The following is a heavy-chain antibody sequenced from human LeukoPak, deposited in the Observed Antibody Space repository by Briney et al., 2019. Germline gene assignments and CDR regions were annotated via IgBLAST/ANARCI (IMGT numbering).Heavy chain of an antibody. J-gene: IGHJ6*01. CDR1: GFTFGSDG. CDR3: ARPLYSGYTDFFYGMDV. CDR2: ISYDGSSK. Sequence: PAGSLRLSCSASGFTFGSDGKHWVRPGPRKGMGWEGVISYDGSSKIYPDSVKGRLTISKDNPKNTLSLQMNGLRADDSAVYYCARPLYSGYTDFFYGMDVWGQGSTV. V-gene: IGHV3-30*03. D-gene: IGHD5-12*01.